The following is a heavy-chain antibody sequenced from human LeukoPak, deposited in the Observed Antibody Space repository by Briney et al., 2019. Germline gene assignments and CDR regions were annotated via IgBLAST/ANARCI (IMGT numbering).Heavy chain of an antibody. J-gene: IGHJ4*02. V-gene: IGHV3-21*01. CDR1: GFTFASYS. Sequence: GGSLRLSCAASGFTFASYSVNWDRQAPGKGLEWVSSISGDSTYIYNAGSVKGRFTISRDNAQASLYLQMISLRADDTAVYYCARVSGRLERQSDLDYWGQGTLVIVSS. CDR3: ARVSGRLERQSDLDY. D-gene: IGHD1-1*01. CDR2: ISGDSTYI.